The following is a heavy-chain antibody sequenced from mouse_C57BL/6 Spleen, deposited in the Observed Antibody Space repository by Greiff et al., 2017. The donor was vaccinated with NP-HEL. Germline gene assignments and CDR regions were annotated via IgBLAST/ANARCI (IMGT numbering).Heavy chain of an antibody. CDR2: INPNNGGT. Sequence: EVQLQQSGPELVKPGASVKISCKASGYTFTDYYMNWVKQSHGKSLEWIGDINPNNGGTSYNQKFKGKATLTVDKSSSTAYMELRSLTSEDSAVYYWASIYDGYYDWYFDVWGTGTTVTVSS. J-gene: IGHJ1*03. V-gene: IGHV1-26*01. D-gene: IGHD2-3*01. CDR3: ASIYDGYYDWYFDV. CDR1: GYTFTDYY.